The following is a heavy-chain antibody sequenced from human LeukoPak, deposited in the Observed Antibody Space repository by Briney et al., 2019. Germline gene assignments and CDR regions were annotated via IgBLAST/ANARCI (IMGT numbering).Heavy chain of an antibody. V-gene: IGHV3-43*02. CDR2: ISGDGDST. Sequence: GGSLRLSCAASGFTFENYAMHWVRQTPGKGLEWVSLISGDGDSTDYADSVKGRFTISRDNTKNSLYLQMKSLRTEDTAFYYCAKTTFRGVIVGTYMDVWGKGTTVTVSS. J-gene: IGHJ6*03. CDR1: GFTFENYA. D-gene: IGHD3-16*02. CDR3: AKTTFRGVIVGTYMDV.